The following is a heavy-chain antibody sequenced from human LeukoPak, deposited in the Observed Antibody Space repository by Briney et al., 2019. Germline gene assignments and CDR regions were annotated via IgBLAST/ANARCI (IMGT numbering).Heavy chain of an antibody. J-gene: IGHJ4*02. Sequence: ASVKVSCKASGGTFSSYAISWVRQAPGQGLEWMGGIIPIFGTANYAQKFQGRVTITADESTSTADMELSSLRSEDTAVYYCARGPYRAARPGAFDYWGQGTLVTVSS. CDR3: ARGPYRAARPGAFDY. V-gene: IGHV1-69*13. CDR1: GGTFSSYA. D-gene: IGHD6-6*01. CDR2: IIPIFGTA.